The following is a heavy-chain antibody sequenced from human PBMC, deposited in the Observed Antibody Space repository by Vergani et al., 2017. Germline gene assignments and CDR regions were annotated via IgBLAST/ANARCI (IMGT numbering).Heavy chain of an antibody. D-gene: IGHD2-2*01. Sequence: QVQLQESGPGLVKPSQALSLTCTVSGGSINSDNYHWGWIRQHPGKGLEWIGYIYYSGSNYYNPSLQSRVSMSVDTSKNQFSLKLSSVTAADTAVYYCTRGSYCSSSSCPPKYWGHGTRVTVSS. V-gene: IGHV4-31*03. J-gene: IGHJ4*01. CDR3: TRGSYCSSSSCPPKY. CDR1: GGSINSDNYH. CDR2: IYYSGSN.